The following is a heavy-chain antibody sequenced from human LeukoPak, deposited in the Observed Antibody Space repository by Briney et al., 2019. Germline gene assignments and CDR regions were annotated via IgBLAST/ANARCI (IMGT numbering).Heavy chain of an antibody. D-gene: IGHD1-26*01. J-gene: IGHJ4*02. CDR2: IKEDGSEK. CDR1: GFTFSSYW. Sequence: QSGGSLRLSCAASGFTFSSYWMSWVRQAPGKGLEWVANIKEDGSEKHYVGSVEGRFTISRDNAKNSLYLQMNSLRADDTAVYYCASTWGAVEQYWGQGTLVTVSS. V-gene: IGHV3-7*01. CDR3: ASTWGAVEQY.